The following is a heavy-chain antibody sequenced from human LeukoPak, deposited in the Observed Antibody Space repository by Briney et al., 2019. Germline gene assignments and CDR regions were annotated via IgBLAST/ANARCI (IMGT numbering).Heavy chain of an antibody. CDR2: INHSGST. V-gene: IGHV4-34*01. CDR3: ARLRGGSSTTRYYYYMDV. J-gene: IGHJ6*03. CDR1: GGSFCGYY. D-gene: IGHD2-2*01. Sequence: SETLSLTCAVYGGSFCGYYWSWIRQPPGKGLVWIGEINHSGSTNYNPSLKSRVTISVDTSKNQFSLKLSSVTAADTAVYYCARLRGGSSTTRYYYYMDVWGKGTTVTVSS.